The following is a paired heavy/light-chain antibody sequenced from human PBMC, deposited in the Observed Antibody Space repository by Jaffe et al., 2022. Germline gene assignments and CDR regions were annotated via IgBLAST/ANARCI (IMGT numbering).Light chain of an antibody. CDR3: QQYDNLLSLT. J-gene: IGKJ4*01. V-gene: IGKV1-33*01. Sequence: DIQMTQSPSSLSASVGDRVTITCQASQDISNYLNWYQQKPGKAPKLLIYDASNLETGVPSRFSGSGSGTDFTFTISSLQPEDIATYYCQQYDNLLSLTFGGGTKVEIK. CDR2: DAS. CDR1: QDISNY.
Heavy chain of an antibody. D-gene: IGHD6-19*01. CDR2: ISWNSGSI. Sequence: EVQLVESGGGLVQPGRSLRLSCAASGFTFDDYAMHWVRQAPGKGLEWVSGISWNSGSIGYADSVKGRFTISRDNAKNSLYLQMNSLRAEDTALYYCAKGVTPFSPEQWLADRWGQGTLVTVSS. J-gene: IGHJ5*02. V-gene: IGHV3-9*01. CDR3: AKGVTPFSPEQWLADR. CDR1: GFTFDDYA.